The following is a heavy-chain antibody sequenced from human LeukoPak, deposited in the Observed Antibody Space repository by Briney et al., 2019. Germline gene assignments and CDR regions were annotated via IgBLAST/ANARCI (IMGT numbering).Heavy chain of an antibody. D-gene: IGHD1-26*01. J-gene: IGHJ4*02. Sequence: PSETLSLTCTVSGGSIRSSYYYWGWIRQPPGKGLEWIGSIYDSGSTYYNPSLKSRVTISVDTSKNQFSLKLNSVTAADTAVYYCARRDGAFHYFDYWGQGTLVTVSS. CDR3: ARRDGAFHYFDY. CDR2: IYDSGST. V-gene: IGHV4-39*01. CDR1: GGSIRSSYYY.